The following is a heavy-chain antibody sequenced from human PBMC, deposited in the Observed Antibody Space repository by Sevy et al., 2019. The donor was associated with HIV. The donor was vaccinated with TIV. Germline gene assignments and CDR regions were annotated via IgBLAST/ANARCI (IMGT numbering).Heavy chain of an antibody. V-gene: IGHV3-23*01. CDR1: GFTFSRNA. CDR3: AKVGYCSSTSCYSIYYGMDV. CDR2: ITGSGGST. J-gene: IGHJ6*02. Sequence: GGSLRLSCAASGFTFSRNAMSWVRQAPGKGLEWASGITGSGGSTYYADSLKGRFTISRENSKNTLYLQMKSLRVEDTAVYYCAKVGYCSSTSCYSIYYGMDVWGQGTTVTVSS. D-gene: IGHD2-2*02.